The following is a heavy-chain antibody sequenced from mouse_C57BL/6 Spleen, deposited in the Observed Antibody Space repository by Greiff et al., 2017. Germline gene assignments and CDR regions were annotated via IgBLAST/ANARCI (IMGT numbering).Heavy chain of an antibody. V-gene: IGHV1-7*01. J-gene: IGHJ3*01. Sequence: QVQLQQSGAELAKPGASVKLSCKASGYTFTSYWMHWVKQRPGQGLEWIGYINPSSGYTKYNQKFKGKATLTADKSSSTAYMQLSSLTYEDDAVYYCAIQTAQVAFAYWGQGTLVTVSA. CDR3: AIQTAQVAFAY. D-gene: IGHD3-2*02. CDR1: GYTFTSYW. CDR2: INPSSGYT.